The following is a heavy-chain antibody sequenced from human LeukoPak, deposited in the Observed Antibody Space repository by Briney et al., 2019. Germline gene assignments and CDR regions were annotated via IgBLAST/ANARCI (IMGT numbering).Heavy chain of an antibody. CDR1: GGTFSSYA. V-gene: IGHV1-69*05. Sequence: SVKVSCKASGGTFSSYAISWVRQAPGQGLEWMGGIIPIFGTANYAQKFQGRVTITTDESTSTVYMELSSLRSEDTAVYYCARAHYYDSSGYYTDAFDIWGQGTMVTVSS. D-gene: IGHD3-22*01. CDR2: IIPIFGTA. CDR3: ARAHYYDSSGYYTDAFDI. J-gene: IGHJ3*02.